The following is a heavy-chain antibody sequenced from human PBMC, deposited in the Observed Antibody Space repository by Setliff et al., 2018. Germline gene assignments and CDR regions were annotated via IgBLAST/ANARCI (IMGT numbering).Heavy chain of an antibody. CDR1: GDSFSNYA. J-gene: IGHJ6*03. Sequence: SLKVSCKASGDSFSNYAISWVRQAPGQGLEWMGGLIPMFGTPGYAQKFQDRVTITTDESTSTAYMELSSLRSEDTAIYYCARGDFYYYFYMDVWGKGTTVTVSS. V-gene: IGHV1-69*05. CDR3: ARGDFYYYFYMDV. CDR2: LIPMFGTP.